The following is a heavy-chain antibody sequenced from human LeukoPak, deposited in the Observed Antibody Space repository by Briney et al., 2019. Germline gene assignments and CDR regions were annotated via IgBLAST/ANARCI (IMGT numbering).Heavy chain of an antibody. D-gene: IGHD3-10*01. Sequence: GGSLRLSCAVSGFTFSNHSMNWVRQAPGKGLEWVSSISGSGNYIVYTDSVKGRFTISRDNVKNSLYLQMNSLRAEDTAVYYCARGRFGELLGHWGQGTLVTVSS. CDR2: ISGSGNYI. V-gene: IGHV3-21*06. J-gene: IGHJ4*02. CDR3: ARGRFGELLGH. CDR1: GFTFSNHS.